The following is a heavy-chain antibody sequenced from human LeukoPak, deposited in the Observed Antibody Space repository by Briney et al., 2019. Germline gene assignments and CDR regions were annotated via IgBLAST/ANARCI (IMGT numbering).Heavy chain of an antibody. CDR1: GFTFSSYA. CDR2: ISYDGSNK. V-gene: IGHV3-30-3*01. D-gene: IGHD6-13*01. J-gene: IGHJ3*02. Sequence: GRSLRLSCAATGFTFSSYAMHWVRQAPGKGLEWVAVISYDGSNKYYADSVKGRFTISRDNSKNTLYLQMNSLRAEDTAVYYCALSSWSEGAFDIWGQGTMVTVSS. CDR3: ALSSWSEGAFDI.